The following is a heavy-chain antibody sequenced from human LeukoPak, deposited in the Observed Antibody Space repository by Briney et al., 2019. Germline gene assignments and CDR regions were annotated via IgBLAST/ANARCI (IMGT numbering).Heavy chain of an antibody. CDR2: ISYDGSNE. Sequence: GGSLRLSCAASGFTFSSYAMHWVRQAPGKGLEWVAVISYDGSNEYYADSVKGRFTISRDNSKNTLYLQMNSLRAEDTAVYYCARDRDYYDSSGYFDYWGQGTLVTVSS. V-gene: IGHV3-30*04. J-gene: IGHJ4*02. CDR1: GFTFSSYA. D-gene: IGHD3-22*01. CDR3: ARDRDYYDSSGYFDY.